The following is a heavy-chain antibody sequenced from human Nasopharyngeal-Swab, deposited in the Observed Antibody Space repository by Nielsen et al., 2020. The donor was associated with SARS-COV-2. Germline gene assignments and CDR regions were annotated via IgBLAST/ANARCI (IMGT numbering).Heavy chain of an antibody. V-gene: IGHV3-30*19. CDR1: EFTFSNYG. CDR3: ARDLGGHTDY. D-gene: IGHD3-16*01. Sequence: GESLKISCAASEFTFSNYGMYWVRQAPGKGLEWVAVISYDGSNKYYADSVKGRFTISRDNSKNTLYLQMNSLRAEDTAVYYCARDLGGHTDYWGQGTLVTVSS. CDR2: ISYDGSNK. J-gene: IGHJ4*02.